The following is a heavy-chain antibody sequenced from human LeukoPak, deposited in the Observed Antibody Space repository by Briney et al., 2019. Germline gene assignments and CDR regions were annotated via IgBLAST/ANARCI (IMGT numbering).Heavy chain of an antibody. CDR2: ISWNSGSI. V-gene: IGHV3-9*01. J-gene: IGHJ4*02. D-gene: IGHD5-24*01. CDR1: GFTFDDYA. CDR3: ARRSGRRYEY. Sequence: GRSLRLSCAASGFTFDDYAMHWVRQAPGKGLEWVSGISWNSGSIGYADSVKGRFTISRDNAKNSLYLQMNSLRAEDTGVYYCARRSGRRYEYWGQGVLVTVSP.